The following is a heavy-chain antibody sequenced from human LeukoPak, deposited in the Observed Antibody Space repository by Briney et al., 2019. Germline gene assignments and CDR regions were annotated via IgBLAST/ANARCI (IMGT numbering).Heavy chain of an antibody. Sequence: GGSLRLSCAASGFSFGSYAMSWVRQAPGKGLEWVSVISGSGGGTFYVDSVKGRFTVSRDNSKNTLYLQMNGLRVEDTAVYYCAKVGITGSTRYFDNWGQGTLVTVSS. J-gene: IGHJ4*02. D-gene: IGHD1-7*01. CDR2: ISGSGGGT. CDR3: AKVGITGSTRYFDN. CDR1: GFSFGSYA. V-gene: IGHV3-23*01.